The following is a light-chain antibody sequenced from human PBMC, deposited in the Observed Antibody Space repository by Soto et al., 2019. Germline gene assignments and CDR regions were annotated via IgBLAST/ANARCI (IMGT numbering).Light chain of an antibody. CDR2: DAS. J-gene: IGKJ1*01. Sequence: DIQMTQSPSTQSSSFEDRVTITCRASQSIVRLLAWYQQKPGKDPNLLIYDASTLKSGVPSRFSGSGSGTEFTLTISSLQTDDFATYYCQQYDTYPWTFGQGTKV. CDR3: QQYDTYPWT. V-gene: IGKV1-5*01. CDR1: QSIVRL.